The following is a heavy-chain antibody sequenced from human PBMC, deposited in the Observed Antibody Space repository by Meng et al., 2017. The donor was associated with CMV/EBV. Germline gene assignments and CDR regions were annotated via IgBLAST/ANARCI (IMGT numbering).Heavy chain of an antibody. V-gene: IGHV3-23*01. CDR3: AKDPPYYDFWSGPTP. Sequence: GESLKISCAASGFTFSSYAMSWVRQAPGKGLEWVSAISGSGGSTYYADSVKGRFTISRDNSKNTLYLHMNSLRAEDTAVYYCAKDPPYYDFWSGPTPWGQGTLVTVSS. CDR1: GFTFSSYA. D-gene: IGHD3-3*01. J-gene: IGHJ4*02. CDR2: ISGSGGST.